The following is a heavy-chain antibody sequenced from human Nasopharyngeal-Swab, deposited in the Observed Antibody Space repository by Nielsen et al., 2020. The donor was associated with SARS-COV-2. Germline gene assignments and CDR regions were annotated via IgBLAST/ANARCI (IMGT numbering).Heavy chain of an antibody. CDR1: GYSFTSYW. J-gene: IGHJ5*02. Sequence: GGSLRPSCKGSGYSFTSYWIGWVRQMPGKGLEWMGTIYPGDSDTRYSPSFQGQVTISADKSISTAYLQWSSLKASDTAMYYCARLYSGYDHRILLPWGQGTLVTVSS. CDR3: ARLYSGYDHRILLP. CDR2: IYPGDSDT. V-gene: IGHV5-51*01. D-gene: IGHD5-12*01.